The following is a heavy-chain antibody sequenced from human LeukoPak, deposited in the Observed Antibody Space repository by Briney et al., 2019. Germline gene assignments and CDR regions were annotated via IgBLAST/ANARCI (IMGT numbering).Heavy chain of an antibody. J-gene: IGHJ6*03. V-gene: IGHV3-20*04. D-gene: IGHD3-22*01. Sequence: PGGSLRLSCAASGFTFDDYGMSWVRQAPGKGLEGGSGINWNGGSTVYADSVKGRFTNSRDNDKNSLYLQMNSLRAEDTALYYCARELLEDNYYDSSGDYYYYMDVWGKGTTVTVSS. CDR3: ARELLEDNYYDSSGDYYYYMDV. CDR1: GFTFDDYG. CDR2: INWNGGST.